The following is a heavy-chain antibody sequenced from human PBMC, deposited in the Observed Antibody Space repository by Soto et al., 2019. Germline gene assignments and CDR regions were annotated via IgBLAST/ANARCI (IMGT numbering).Heavy chain of an antibody. CDR1: GYTFTSYG. V-gene: IGHV1-18*01. D-gene: IGHD3-16*02. CDR2: ISAYNGNT. Sequence: ASVTVSCTASGYTFTSYGISWVRQAPGQGLEWMGWISAYNGNTNYAQKLQGRVTMTTDTSTSTAYMGLRSLRSDDTAVYYCARVADYIWGSYRYTGPAFDIWGQGTMVTVSS. CDR3: ARVADYIWGSYRYTGPAFDI. J-gene: IGHJ3*02.